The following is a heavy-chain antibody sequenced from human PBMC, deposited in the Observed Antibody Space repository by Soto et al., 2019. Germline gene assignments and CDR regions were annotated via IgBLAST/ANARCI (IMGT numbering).Heavy chain of an antibody. CDR1: GYTFTSYA. V-gene: IGHV1-3*01. CDR3: ARVGATTWWTYYFDY. Sequence: ASLKVSCKASGYTFTSYAMHWVRQAPGQRLEWMGWINAGNGNTKYSQKFQGRVTITRDTSASTAYMELSSLRSEDTAVYYCARVGATTWWTYYFDYWGQGTLVTVSS. CDR2: INAGNGNT. J-gene: IGHJ4*02. D-gene: IGHD1-26*01.